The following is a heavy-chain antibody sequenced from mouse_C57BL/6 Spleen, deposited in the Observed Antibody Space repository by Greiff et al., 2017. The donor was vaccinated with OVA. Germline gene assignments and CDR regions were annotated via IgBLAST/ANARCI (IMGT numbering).Heavy chain of an antibody. CDR3: TRHYGSSSFAY. Sequence: QVQLQQSGAELVRPGASVTLSCKASGYTFTDYEMHWVKQTPVHGLEWIGAIDPETGGTAYNQKFKGKAILTADKSSSTAYMELRSLTSEDSAVYYCTRHYGSSSFAYWGQGTLVTVSA. D-gene: IGHD1-1*01. J-gene: IGHJ3*01. V-gene: IGHV1-15*01. CDR2: IDPETGGT. CDR1: GYTFTDYE.